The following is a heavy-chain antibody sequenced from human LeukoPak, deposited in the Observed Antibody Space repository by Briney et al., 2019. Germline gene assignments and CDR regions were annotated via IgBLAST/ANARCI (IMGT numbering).Heavy chain of an antibody. CDR2: IYWDDDK. V-gene: IGHV2-5*02. CDR1: GFSLSTSGVG. D-gene: IGHD2/OR15-2a*01. CDR3: AHRLTNIRSFDP. Sequence: ASGPSLAKPTQTLTLTWTFSGFSLSTSGVGVGWIRQPPGKALKWLALIYWDDDKSYSPSLKSRLTITKDTSKNQVVLTMTNMDPVDTATYYCAHRLTNIRSFDPWGQGTLVTVSS. J-gene: IGHJ5*02.